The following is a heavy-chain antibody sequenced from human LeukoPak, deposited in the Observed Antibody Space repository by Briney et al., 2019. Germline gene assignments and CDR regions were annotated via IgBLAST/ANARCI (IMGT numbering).Heavy chain of an antibody. V-gene: IGHV1-69*05. D-gene: IGHD1-26*01. CDR3: ARAPFSGGYYIGRLTFDY. CDR2: IIPIFGTA. Sequence: GASVKVSCKASGGTFSSYAISWVRQAPGQGLEWMGGIIPIFGTANYAQKFQGRVTITTDESTSTAYMELSSLRSEDTAVYYCARAPFSGGYYIGRLTFDYWDQGTLVTVSS. J-gene: IGHJ4*02. CDR1: GGTFSSYA.